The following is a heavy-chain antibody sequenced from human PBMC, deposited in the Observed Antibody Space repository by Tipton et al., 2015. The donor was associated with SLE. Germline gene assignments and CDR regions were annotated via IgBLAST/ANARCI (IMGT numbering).Heavy chain of an antibody. CDR1: GGSISSYY. V-gene: IGHV4-59*01. D-gene: IGHD3-10*01. CDR2: IYYSGST. Sequence: TLSLTCTVSGGSISSYYWSWIRQPPGKELEWIGYIYYSGSTNYNPSLKSRVTISVDTSKNQFSLKLSSVTAADTAVYYCARDTDHYYGSGSSRAFDIWGQGTMVTVSS. CDR3: ARDTDHYYGSGSSRAFDI. J-gene: IGHJ3*02.